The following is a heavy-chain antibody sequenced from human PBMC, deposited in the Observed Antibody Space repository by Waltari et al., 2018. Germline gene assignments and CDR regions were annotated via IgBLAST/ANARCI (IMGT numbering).Heavy chain of an antibody. D-gene: IGHD3-10*01. CDR3: ARVPMVRGVLAFMDV. Sequence: VQLQESGPGLVKPSETLSLTCAVSGYSISSGYYWGWIRQPPGKGLEWIGTIYHSGSTYYNPSLRSRVTIAVDTSKNQFSLKLSSVTAADTAVYYCARVPMVRGVLAFMDVWGQGTTVTVSS. V-gene: IGHV4-38-2*01. CDR1: GYSISSGYY. J-gene: IGHJ6*02. CDR2: IYHSGST.